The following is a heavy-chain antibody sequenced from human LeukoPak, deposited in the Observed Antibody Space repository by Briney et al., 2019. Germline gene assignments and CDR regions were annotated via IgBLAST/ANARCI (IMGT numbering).Heavy chain of an antibody. CDR1: GFTFSTYG. Sequence: PGGSLRLSCAASGFTFSTYGMHWVRQAPGKGLEWVAFIRYDGNNKYYADSVKGRFTTSRDNSKDTLYLQMNSLRAEDTAVYYCAKFGYSYGEINPEFDYWGQGTLVTVSS. D-gene: IGHD5-18*01. CDR3: AKFGYSYGEINPEFDY. J-gene: IGHJ4*02. CDR2: IRYDGNNK. V-gene: IGHV3-30*02.